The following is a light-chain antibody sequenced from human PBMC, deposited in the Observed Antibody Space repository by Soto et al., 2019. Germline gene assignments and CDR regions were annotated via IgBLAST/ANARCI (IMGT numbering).Light chain of an antibody. CDR2: DAS. CDR3: HSRA. V-gene: IGKV1-5*01. J-gene: IGKJ5*01. CDR1: QSISNW. Sequence: DIQMTQSPSSLSASVGDRVSITCRASQSISNWLAWYQQKPGKAPKVLIYDASNLGSGVPSRFSGSGSGTEFTLTISRLQPDDFATYFCHSRAFGQGTRLEIK.